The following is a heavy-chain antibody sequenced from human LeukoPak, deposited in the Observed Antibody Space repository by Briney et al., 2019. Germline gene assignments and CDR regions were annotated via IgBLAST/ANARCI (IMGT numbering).Heavy chain of an antibody. V-gene: IGHV4-59*08. D-gene: IGHD6-19*01. CDR3: ARHSGIAVAGADFDY. CDR1: GGSLSRYY. J-gene: IGHJ4*02. CDR2: IYCNGST. Sequence: PSETLSLTCTVSGGSLSRYYGSWIRKPPEKGREWIGYIYCNGSTTYNPTRKSRVTIAVDTSKIQFSLKLSSVTAADTAVYYCARHSGIAVAGADFDYWGQGTLVTVSS.